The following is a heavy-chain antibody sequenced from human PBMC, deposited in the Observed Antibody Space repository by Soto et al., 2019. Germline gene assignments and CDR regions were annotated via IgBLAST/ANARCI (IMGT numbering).Heavy chain of an antibody. V-gene: IGHV4-34*01. D-gene: IGHD3-9*01. CDR1: GGSFSGYY. CDR3: ARDSGPDILTGFMFDP. CDR2: INHSGST. Sequence: SETLSLTCAVYGGSFSGYYWSWIRQPPGKGLEWIGEINHSGSTNYNPSLKSRVTISVDTSKNQFSLKLSSVTAADTAVYYCARDSGPDILTGFMFDPWGQGTLVTVSS. J-gene: IGHJ5*02.